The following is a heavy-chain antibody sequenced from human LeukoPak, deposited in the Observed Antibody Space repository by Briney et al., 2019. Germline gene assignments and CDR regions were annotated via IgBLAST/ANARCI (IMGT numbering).Heavy chain of an antibody. D-gene: IGHD2-2*01. Sequence: AGGSLRLSCAASGFTFSSYGMHWVRQAPGKGLEWVAVIWYDGSNKYYADSVKGRFTISRDNAKNSLYLQMNSLRAEDTAVYYCARDRDEYQLPDAFDIWGQGTMVTVSS. CDR2: IWYDGSNK. CDR1: GFTFSSYG. J-gene: IGHJ3*02. CDR3: ARDRDEYQLPDAFDI. V-gene: IGHV3-33*01.